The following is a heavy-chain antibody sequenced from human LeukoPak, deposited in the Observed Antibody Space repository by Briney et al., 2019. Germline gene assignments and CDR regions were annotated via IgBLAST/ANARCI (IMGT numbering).Heavy chain of an antibody. J-gene: IGHJ4*02. D-gene: IGHD5-18*01. Sequence: SETLSLTCAVYGGSFSGYYWSWIRQPPGKGLEWIGEINRSGSTNYNPSLKSGVTISVDKCQYQFYVVLSSVHAEDPDVYYCARGLSAGYSCGCRLFDFWGQGPLL. V-gene: IGHV4-34*01. CDR2: INRSGST. CDR3: ARGLSAGYSCGCRLFDF. CDR1: GGSFSGYY.